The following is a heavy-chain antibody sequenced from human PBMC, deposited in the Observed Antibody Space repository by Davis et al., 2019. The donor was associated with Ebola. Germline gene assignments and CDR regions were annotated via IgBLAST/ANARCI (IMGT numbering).Heavy chain of an antibody. J-gene: IGHJ4*02. CDR1: GYSFIGHY. Sequence: ASVKVSCKTSGYSFIGHYMHWVRQAPGQGLEWMGWINPTSGGANSAQKFQGWVTMTRDTSISTAYMELSRLRSDDTAVYYCARAGWDIVVVPAAHHTFDYWGQGTLVTVSS. D-gene: IGHD2-2*01. V-gene: IGHV1-2*04. CDR3: ARAGWDIVVVPAAHHTFDY. CDR2: INPTSGGA.